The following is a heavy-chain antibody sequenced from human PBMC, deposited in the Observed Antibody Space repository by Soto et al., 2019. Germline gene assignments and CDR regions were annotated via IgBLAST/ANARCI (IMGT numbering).Heavy chain of an antibody. CDR2: IYWDDDR. D-gene: IGHD2-15*01. Sequence: QITLKESGPKLVKPTQTLTLTCTFSGFSLSTSGVGVGWIRQPPGKALEWLALIYWDDDRRYSPSLTSRLTITKDTSKNQVVLTMTNMDPVDTATYYCAHVLVVVANYGMDVWGQGTTVTVSS. CDR3: AHVLVVVANYGMDV. CDR1: GFSLSTSGVG. J-gene: IGHJ6*02. V-gene: IGHV2-5*02.